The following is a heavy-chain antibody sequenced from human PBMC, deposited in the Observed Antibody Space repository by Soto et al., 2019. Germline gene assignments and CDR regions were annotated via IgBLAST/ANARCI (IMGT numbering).Heavy chain of an antibody. CDR1: GGTFNRNT. D-gene: IGHD3-22*01. V-gene: IGHV1-69*01. J-gene: IGHJ4*02. Sequence: QVQLVQSGAEVKKPGSSVKVSCKASGGTFNRNTISWVRQAPGQGLEWMEGIIPIFGTANYAQKFQGRVIITADQSTNTAYMELSRLRSADTAVYYCARQFDYDSSGYYYAYWGQGTLVTVST. CDR2: IIPIFGTA. CDR3: ARQFDYDSSGYYYAY.